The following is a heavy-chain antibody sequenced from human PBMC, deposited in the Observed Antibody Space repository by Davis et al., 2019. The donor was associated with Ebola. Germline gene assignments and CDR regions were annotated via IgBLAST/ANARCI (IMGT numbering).Heavy chain of an antibody. J-gene: IGHJ4*02. CDR3: ARDSLWSGPNYFDY. CDR1: GFTFSSYG. CDR2: ISYDGSNK. D-gene: IGHD3-10*01. V-gene: IGHV3-30*03. Sequence: GESLKISCAASGFTFSSYGMHWVRQAPGKGLGWVAVISYDGSNKYYADSAKGRFTISRDNAKNSLYLQMNSLRAEDTAVYYCARDSLWSGPNYFDYWGQGTLVTVSS.